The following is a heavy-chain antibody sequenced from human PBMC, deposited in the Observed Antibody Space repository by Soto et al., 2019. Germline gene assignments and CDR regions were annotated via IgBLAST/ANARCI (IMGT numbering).Heavy chain of an antibody. CDR1: GFTFSSYA. D-gene: IGHD2-2*01. J-gene: IGHJ4*02. V-gene: IGHV3-23*01. CDR2: ISGSGGST. CDR3: ARRSYCSSTSCFYYFDS. Sequence: EVQLLESGGGLVQPGGSLRLSCAASGFTFSSYAMSWVRQAPGKGLEWVSAISGSGGSTYYADSVKGRFTISRDNSKNTLDLQMNSLRAEDTAVYYCARRSYCSSTSCFYYFDSWGQGTLVTVSS.